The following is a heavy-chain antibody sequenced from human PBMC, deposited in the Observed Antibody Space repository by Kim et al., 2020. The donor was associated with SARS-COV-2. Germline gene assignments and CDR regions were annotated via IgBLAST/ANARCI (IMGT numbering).Heavy chain of an antibody. CDR3: ASGRTTSKFDY. D-gene: IGHD4-4*01. Sequence: SETLSLTCTVSGGSISTLNYYWGLVRQPPGKGLEWVGSIYYGGSTYYNPSLKSRVTISVDTSKNQFSLNLTSVTAPDTAVYYCASGRTTSKFDYWGQGTLVTVSS. CDR1: GGSISTLNYY. J-gene: IGHJ4*02. V-gene: IGHV4-39*01. CDR2: IYYGGST.